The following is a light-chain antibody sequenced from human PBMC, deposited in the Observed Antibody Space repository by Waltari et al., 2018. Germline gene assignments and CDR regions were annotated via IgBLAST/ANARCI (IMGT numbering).Light chain of an antibody. CDR2: WAS. V-gene: IGKV4-1*01. J-gene: IGKJ4*01. CDR1: QSLLFSSNNKNY. CDR3: QQYDTTPLT. Sequence: IVMTQSPDSLDVSLGDRATIHCKSSQSLLFSSNNKNYLAWYQQKPGQPPKLLIYWASIRESGVPDRFSVSGSGTDFTLTISSLQAEDVAVYYCQQYDTTPLTFGGWTKVEIK.